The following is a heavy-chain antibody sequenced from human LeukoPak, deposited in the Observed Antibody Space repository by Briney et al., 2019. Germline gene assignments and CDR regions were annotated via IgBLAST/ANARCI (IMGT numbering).Heavy chain of an antibody. CDR2: ISAYNGNT. V-gene: IGHV1-18*01. CDR1: GYTFTSYG. J-gene: IGHJ6*03. D-gene: IGHD2-2*01. CDR3: ARGVAAENYYYYYMDV. Sequence: GASVKVSCKASGYTFTSYGISWVRQAPGQGLEWMGWISAYNGNTNYAQKLQGRVTITADKSTSTAYMELSSLRSEDTAVYYCARGVAAENYYYYYMDVWGKGTTVTVSS.